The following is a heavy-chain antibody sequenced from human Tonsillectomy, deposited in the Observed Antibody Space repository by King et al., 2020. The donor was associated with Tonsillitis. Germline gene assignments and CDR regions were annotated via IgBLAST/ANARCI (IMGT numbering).Heavy chain of an antibody. CDR2: IRSKAYGGTT. D-gene: IGHD5-12*01. CDR1: GFTFGDYA. CDR3: TVASHYSSYYMDV. V-gene: IGHV3-49*04. Sequence: VQLVESGGGLVQPGRSLRLSCTASGFTFGDYAMSWVRQAPGKGLEWVGFIRSKAYGGTTEYAASVKGRFTISRDDSKSIAYLQMNSLKTEDTAVYYCTVASHYSSYYMDVWGRGTTVTVSS. J-gene: IGHJ6*03.